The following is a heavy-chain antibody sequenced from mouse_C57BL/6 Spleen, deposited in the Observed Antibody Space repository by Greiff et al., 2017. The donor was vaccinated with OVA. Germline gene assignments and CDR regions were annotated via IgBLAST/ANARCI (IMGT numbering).Heavy chain of an antibody. V-gene: IGHV3-6*01. CDR2: ISYDGSN. CDR1: GYSITSGYY. Sequence: EVKLMESGPGLVKPSQSLSLTCSVTGYSITSGYYWNWIRQFPGNKLEWMGYISYDGSNNYNPSLKNRISITRDTSKNQFFLKLNSVTTEDTATYYCARGGSNYVGWFAYWGQGTLVTVSA. J-gene: IGHJ3*01. D-gene: IGHD2-5*01. CDR3: ARGGSNYVGWFAY.